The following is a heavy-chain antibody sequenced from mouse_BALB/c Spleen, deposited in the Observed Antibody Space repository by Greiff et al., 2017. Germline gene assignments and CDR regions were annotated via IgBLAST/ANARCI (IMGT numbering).Heavy chain of an antibody. V-gene: IGHV1-69*02. CDR1: GYTFTSYW. Sequence: QVHVKQPGAELVRPGASVKLSCKASGYTFTSYWINWVKQRPGQGLEWIGNIYPSDSYTNYNQKFKDKATLTVDKSSSTAYMQLSSPTSEDSAVYYCSTMSTTHAMDYWGQGTSVTVSS. D-gene: IGHD2-4*01. CDR3: STMSTTHAMDY. J-gene: IGHJ4*01. CDR2: IYPSDSYT.